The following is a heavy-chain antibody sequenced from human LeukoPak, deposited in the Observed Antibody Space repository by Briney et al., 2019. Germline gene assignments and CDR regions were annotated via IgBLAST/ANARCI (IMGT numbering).Heavy chain of an antibody. D-gene: IGHD2-2*01. CDR3: ARVFVVSLVYNWFDP. V-gene: IGHV4-34*01. CDR1: GGSFSGYY. Sequence: PSETLSLTCAVYGGSFSGYYWSWIRQPPGKGLEWIGEINHSGSTNYNPSLKSRVTISVDTSKNQFSLKLSSVTAADTAVYYCARVFVVSLVYNWFDPWGQGTLVTVSS. J-gene: IGHJ5*02. CDR2: INHSGST.